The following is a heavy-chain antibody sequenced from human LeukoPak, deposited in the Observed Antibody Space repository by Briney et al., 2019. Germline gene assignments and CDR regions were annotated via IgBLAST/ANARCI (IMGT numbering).Heavy chain of an antibody. CDR3: ARDGYIAVAGTTFDY. D-gene: IGHD6-19*01. J-gene: IGHJ4*02. V-gene: IGHV3-48*03. CDR2: ISSSGSTI. CDR1: GFTFSSYE. Sequence: GGSLRLSCAASGFTFSSYEMNWVRQAPGKGLEWVSYISSSGSTIYYADSVKGRFTISRDNAKNSLYLQMNSLRAEDTAVYYCARDGYIAVAGTTFDYWGQGTLVTVSS.